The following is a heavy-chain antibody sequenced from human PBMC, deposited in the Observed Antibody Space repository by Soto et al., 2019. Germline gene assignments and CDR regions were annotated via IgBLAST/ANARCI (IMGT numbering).Heavy chain of an antibody. J-gene: IGHJ4*02. CDR3: AKAPYYDSSGYAFDY. V-gene: IGHV3-23*01. CDR2: ISGSGGST. D-gene: IGHD3-22*01. Sequence: GSLRLSCAASGSTFSSYAMSWVRQAPGKGLEWVSAISGSGGSTYYADSVKGRFTISRDNSKNTLYLQMNSLRAEDTAVYYCAKAPYYDSSGYAFDYWGQGTLVTVSS. CDR1: GSTFSSYA.